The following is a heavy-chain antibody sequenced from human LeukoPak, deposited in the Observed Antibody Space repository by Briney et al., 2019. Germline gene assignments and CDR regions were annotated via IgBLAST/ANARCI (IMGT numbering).Heavy chain of an antibody. CDR1: GGSISSYY. J-gene: IGHJ5*02. D-gene: IGHD3-10*01. CDR2: IYTSGST. CDR3: ARSKRGPSRGWFDP. Sequence: SETLSLTCTVSGGSISSYYWSWIRQPAGKGLEWIGRIYTSGSTNYNPSLKSRVTMSVDTSMNQFSLKLSSVTAADTAVYYCARSKRGPSRGWFDPWGQGTLVTVSS. V-gene: IGHV4-4*07.